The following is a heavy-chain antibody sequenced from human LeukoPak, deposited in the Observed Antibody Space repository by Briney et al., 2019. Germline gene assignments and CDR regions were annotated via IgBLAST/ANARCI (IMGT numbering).Heavy chain of an antibody. Sequence: ASVKVSCKASGYMFTSYGISWVRQAPGQRLEWMGWINAGNGNTKYSQKFQGRVTITRDTSASTAYMELSSLRSEDTAVYYCARATVLDYWGQGTLVTVSS. D-gene: IGHD4-17*01. CDR3: ARATVLDY. V-gene: IGHV1-3*01. CDR1: GYMFTSYG. CDR2: INAGNGNT. J-gene: IGHJ4*02.